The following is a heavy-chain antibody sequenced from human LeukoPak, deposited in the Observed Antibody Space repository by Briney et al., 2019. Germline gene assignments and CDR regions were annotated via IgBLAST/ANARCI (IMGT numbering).Heavy chain of an antibody. V-gene: IGHV4-39*01. CDR2: IYYSGST. CDR1: GGSISSSSYY. Sequence: PSETLSLTCTVSGGSISSSSYYWGWIRQPPGKGLEWIGSIYYSGSTYYNPSLKSRVTISVDTSKNQFSLKLSSVTAADTAVYYCARCYSSTIFIFDYWGQGTLVTVSS. J-gene: IGHJ4*02. D-gene: IGHD6-13*01. CDR3: ARCYSSTIFIFDY.